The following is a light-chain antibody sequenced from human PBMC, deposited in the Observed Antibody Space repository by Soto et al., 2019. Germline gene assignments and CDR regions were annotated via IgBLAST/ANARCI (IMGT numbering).Light chain of an antibody. CDR3: CSYGGSYTDVM. J-gene: IGLJ3*02. Sequence: QSALTQPRSVSGSPGQSVTISCTGTSSDVGRYNYVSWYQQHPGKAPKLMIYDVTKRPSGVPDRFSGSKSGNTASLTISGLQAEDEAEYSCCSYGGSYTDVMFGGGTKLTVL. CDR2: DVT. CDR1: SSDVGRYNY. V-gene: IGLV2-11*01.